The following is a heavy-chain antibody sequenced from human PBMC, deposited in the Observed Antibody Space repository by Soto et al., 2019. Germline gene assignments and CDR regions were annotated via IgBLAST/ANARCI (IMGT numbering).Heavy chain of an antibody. D-gene: IGHD6-19*01. CDR2: INHSGST. CDR3: ARGLAVAGTLY. V-gene: IGHV4-34*01. CDR1: GGSFSGYY. J-gene: IGHJ4*02. Sequence: TLSLTCAVYGGSFSGYYWSWIRQPPGKGLEWIGEINHSGSTNYNPSLKSRVTISVDTSKNQFSLKLSSVTAADTAVYYCARGLAVAGTLYWGQGTLVTVSS.